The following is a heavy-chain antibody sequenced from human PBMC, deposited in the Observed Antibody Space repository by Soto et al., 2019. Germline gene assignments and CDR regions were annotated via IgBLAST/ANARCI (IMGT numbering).Heavy chain of an antibody. CDR1: GFTFSSYD. J-gene: IGHJ4*02. V-gene: IGHV3-13*01. CDR2: IGTAGDT. Sequence: EVQLVESGGGLVQPGGSLRLSCAASGFTFSSYDMHWVRQATGKGLEWVSAIGTAGDTYYPGSVKGRFTISRENAKNSLYLQMNSLRDGDTAVYYCARVGIDSSGWIGFYYWGQGTLVTVSS. D-gene: IGHD6-19*01. CDR3: ARVGIDSSGWIGFYY.